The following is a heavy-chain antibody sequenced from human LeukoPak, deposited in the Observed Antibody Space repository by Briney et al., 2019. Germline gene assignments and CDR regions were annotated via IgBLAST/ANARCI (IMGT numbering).Heavy chain of an antibody. J-gene: IGHJ4*02. Sequence: HPGGSLRLSCAASGFTFSSYAMSWVRQAPGKGLEWVSAISDSGGSTYYADSVKGRFTISRDNSKNTLYLQMNSLRAEDTAVYYCAKGKKVRGYSGYDSKIFDYWGQGTLVTVSS. CDR3: AKGKKVRGYSGYDSKIFDY. V-gene: IGHV3-23*01. CDR1: GFTFSSYA. CDR2: ISDSGGST. D-gene: IGHD5-12*01.